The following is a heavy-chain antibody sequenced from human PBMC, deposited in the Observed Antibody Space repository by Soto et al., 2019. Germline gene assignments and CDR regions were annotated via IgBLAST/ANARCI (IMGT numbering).Heavy chain of an antibody. D-gene: IGHD2-15*01. CDR2: INAGNGNT. J-gene: IGHJ5*02. CDR3: ARDLGYCSGGSCYRGLNWFDP. V-gene: IGHV1-3*01. Sequence: ASVKVSCKASGYTCTSYGMHWVRQAPGQRLEWMGWINAGNGNTKYSQKFQGRVTITRDTSASTAYMELSSLRSEDTAVYYCARDLGYCSGGSCYRGLNWFDPWGQGTLVTVSS. CDR1: GYTCTSYG.